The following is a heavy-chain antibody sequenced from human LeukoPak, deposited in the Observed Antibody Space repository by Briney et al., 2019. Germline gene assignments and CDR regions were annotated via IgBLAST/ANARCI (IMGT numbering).Heavy chain of an antibody. D-gene: IGHD3-3*01. CDR2: INPSGGST. V-gene: IGHV1-46*01. Sequence: GASVKVSCKASGYTFTRHYIHWVREAPGQGPECLGIINPSGGSTNYAQNVRGGVTMTRDTSTSTVYMEQSSVREEDTAMYYCASWGGEAKHGLWSGPFDYWGQGTLVIVSS. CDR3: ASWGGEAKHGLWSGPFDY. J-gene: IGHJ4*02. CDR1: GYTFTRHY.